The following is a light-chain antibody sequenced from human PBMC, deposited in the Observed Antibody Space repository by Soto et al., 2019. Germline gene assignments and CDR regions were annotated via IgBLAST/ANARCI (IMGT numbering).Light chain of an antibody. Sequence: EILLTLSPSTLSLSPGEGVTLSCRSSQSVTVNSLAWYQQKPGQAPRLLIYAASTRAAAVPDRFSGSGFATEYTLTITSLQSEDFARYYCQQYNNCPPPCTFCQRTKVDIK. V-gene: IGKV3D-15*01. CDR2: AAS. CDR1: QSVTVN. CDR3: QQYNNCPPPCT. J-gene: IGKJ1*01.